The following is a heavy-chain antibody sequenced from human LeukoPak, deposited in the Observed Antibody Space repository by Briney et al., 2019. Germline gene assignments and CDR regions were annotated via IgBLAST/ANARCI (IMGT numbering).Heavy chain of an antibody. D-gene: IGHD2-15*01. CDR2: IYYSGTT. CDR1: GDSISTTSYF. Sequence: PSETPSLTCTVSGDSISTTSYFWAWIRQPPGGGLEWIASIYYSGTTYYKSSLKSRVTISVDTSKNQFSLKLSSVTAADTAVYYCARSSGGTSSWFDPWGQGTLVTVSS. CDR3: ARSSGGTSSWFDP. J-gene: IGHJ5*02. V-gene: IGHV4-39*07.